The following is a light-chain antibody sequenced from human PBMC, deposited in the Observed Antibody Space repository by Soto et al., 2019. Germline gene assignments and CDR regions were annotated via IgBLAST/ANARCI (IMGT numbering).Light chain of an antibody. V-gene: IGKV3-11*01. CDR3: QQRHDWPLT. CDR1: QSVGRC. Sequence: EIVFTRSAGTLSFSPVERATLSCWASQSVGRCLAWYQQKPGQAPRLLINDASTRATGIPARFGGSGSGTDFTLTISSLEPEDFAVYYCQQRHDWPLTFGGGTKVDIK. CDR2: DAS. J-gene: IGKJ4*01.